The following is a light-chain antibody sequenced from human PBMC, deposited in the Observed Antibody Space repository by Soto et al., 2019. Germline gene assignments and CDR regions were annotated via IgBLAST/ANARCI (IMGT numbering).Light chain of an antibody. Sequence: IQLTQSPSSLSASVGDRVTITCRASQGISSYLAWYQQKPGKAPKLLIYAASTLQSAVPSRFSGSGSGTDFTLPISSLQAPDFATYYCQQLNSYPRVTFGPGTKVDIK. CDR2: AAS. CDR1: QGISSY. J-gene: IGKJ3*01. CDR3: QQLNSYPRVT. V-gene: IGKV1-9*01.